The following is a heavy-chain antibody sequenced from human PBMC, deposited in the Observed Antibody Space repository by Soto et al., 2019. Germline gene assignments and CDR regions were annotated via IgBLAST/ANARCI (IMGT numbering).Heavy chain of an antibody. CDR2: IYWNDDK. CDR1: GFSLSTSGVG. CDR3: AHRNPTRYSSSWYYLDY. D-gene: IGHD6-13*01. J-gene: IGHJ4*02. V-gene: IGHV2-5*01. Sequence: SGPTLVNPTQTLTLTCTFSGFSLSTSGVGVGWMRQPPGKALEGLALIYWNDDKRYSPALTSRRTITKDSYKYKVVLKMTNIEPVDKATYYCAHRNPTRYSSSWYYLDYWGQGTLVTVSS.